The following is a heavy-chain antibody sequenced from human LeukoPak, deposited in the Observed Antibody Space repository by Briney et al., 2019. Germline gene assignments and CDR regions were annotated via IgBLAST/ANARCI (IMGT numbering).Heavy chain of an antibody. J-gene: IGHJ4*02. V-gene: IGHV4-59*01. CDR2: IDYTGYT. CDR1: GGSISNYY. D-gene: IGHD6-25*01. CDR3: ARDRSLSSGKYYFDS. Sequence: PSETLSLTCTVSGGSISNYYWSWIRQPPGKGLEWIGYIDYTGYTSYNPSLKSRVTISLDTSKNQFSLKLSSVTAADTAVYYCARDRSLSSGKYYFDSWGQGTLVTVSS.